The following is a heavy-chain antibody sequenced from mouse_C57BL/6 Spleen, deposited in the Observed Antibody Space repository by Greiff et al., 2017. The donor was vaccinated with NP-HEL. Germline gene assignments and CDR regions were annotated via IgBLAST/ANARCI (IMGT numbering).Heavy chain of an antibody. CDR2: INPSSGYT. CDR1: GYTFTSYW. D-gene: IGHD3-2*01. J-gene: IGHJ2*01. CDR3: ARDSSFVY. V-gene: IGHV1-7*01. Sequence: VQLQQSGADLAKPGASVKLSCKASGYTFTSYWMHWVKQRPGQGLEWIGYINPSSGYTKYKQKFKDKATLTADKSSSTAYMQLSSLTDEDSAVYYCARDSSFVYWGKGTTLTVSS.